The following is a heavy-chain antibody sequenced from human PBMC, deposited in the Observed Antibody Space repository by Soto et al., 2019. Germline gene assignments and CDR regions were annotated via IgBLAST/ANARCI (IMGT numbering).Heavy chain of an antibody. CDR3: ARAINFDFWSDSQSWYYCDY. CDR2: IYYSGTT. D-gene: IGHD3-3*01. CDR1: GGSVSSGSYY. V-gene: IGHV4-61*01. J-gene: IGHJ4*02. Sequence: TSALLSLTCTVTGGSVSSGSYYWNWIRQPPGKGLEWIAYIYYSGTTNYNPSLKSRVTIAVDTSKNQFSFNLSSVTAADTDVYYCARAINFDFWSDSQSWYYCDYWGQVTLVTVS.